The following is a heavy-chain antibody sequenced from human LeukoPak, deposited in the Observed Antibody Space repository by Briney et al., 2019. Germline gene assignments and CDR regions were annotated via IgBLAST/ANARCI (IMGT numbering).Heavy chain of an antibody. V-gene: IGHV3-30*02. CDR2: IRYDGSNK. CDR1: GFTFSSYG. J-gene: IGHJ4*02. Sequence: GGSLRLSCAASGFTFSSYGMHWVRQAPGKGLEWVAFIRYDGSNKYYADSVKGRFTISRDNSKNTLYLQMNSLRAEHTAVYYCAKDRAYYYDSSGYQNWGYFDYWGQGTLVTVSS. CDR3: AKDRAYYYDSSGYQNWGYFDY. D-gene: IGHD3-22*01.